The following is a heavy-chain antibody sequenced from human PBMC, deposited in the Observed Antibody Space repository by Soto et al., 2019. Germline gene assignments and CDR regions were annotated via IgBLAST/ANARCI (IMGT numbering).Heavy chain of an antibody. J-gene: IGHJ6*02. Sequence: SETLSLTCTVSGGSISSGDYYWSWIRQPPGKGLEWIGYIYYSGSTYYNPSLKSRVTISVDTSKNQFSLKLSSVTAADTAVYYCARVVESGSYWGYYYGMDVWGQGTTVTVSS. CDR1: GGSISSGDYY. V-gene: IGHV4-30-4*01. CDR2: IYYSGST. CDR3: ARVVESGSYWGYYYGMDV. D-gene: IGHD1-26*01.